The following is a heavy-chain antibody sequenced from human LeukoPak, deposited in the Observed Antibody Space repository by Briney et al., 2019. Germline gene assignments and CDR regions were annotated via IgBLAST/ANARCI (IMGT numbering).Heavy chain of an antibody. CDR2: IYYSGST. J-gene: IGHJ5*02. D-gene: IGHD2-21*02. Sequence: SETLSLTCTVSGGSISNSNYYWGWIRQPPGKGLEWIGSIYYSGSTYYNPSLKSRVTISVDTSKNQFSLKLSSVTAADTAVYYCARVGCSGGDCYFNWFDPWGQGTLVTVSS. CDR3: ARVGCSGGDCYFNWFDP. V-gene: IGHV4-39*07. CDR1: GGSISNSNYY.